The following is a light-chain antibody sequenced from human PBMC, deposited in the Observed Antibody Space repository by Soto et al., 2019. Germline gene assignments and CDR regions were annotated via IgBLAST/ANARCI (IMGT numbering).Light chain of an antibody. J-gene: IGKJ4*01. CDR2: GAS. V-gene: IGKV3-15*01. CDR1: QSVSSN. CDR3: QQYNNWPAT. Sequence: EIVMTQSPATLSVSPGERATLSCRASQSVSSNLAWYQQKPGQAPRLLIYGASTRATGIPARFSGGGSGTEFTLTISSLQSEDFAVYYCQQYNNWPATFGGGTKVDIK.